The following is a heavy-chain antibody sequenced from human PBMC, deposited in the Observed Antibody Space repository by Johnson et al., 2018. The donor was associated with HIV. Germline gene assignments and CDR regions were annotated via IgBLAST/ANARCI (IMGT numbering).Heavy chain of an antibody. V-gene: IGHV3-20*04. Sequence: VHLVESGGGVVRPGGSLRVSCTASGFTFDEYGMSWVRQAPGKGLEWVSGITWNGGTTCYADSVKGRFPISRDNTKNSLYLQMSSLRAEDTALYYWARDLGGWEVTTDDGLDIWGQGKMVTVSS. CDR2: ITWNGGTT. CDR3: ARDLGGWEVTTDDGLDI. CDR1: GFTFDEYG. J-gene: IGHJ3*02. D-gene: IGHD4-17*01.